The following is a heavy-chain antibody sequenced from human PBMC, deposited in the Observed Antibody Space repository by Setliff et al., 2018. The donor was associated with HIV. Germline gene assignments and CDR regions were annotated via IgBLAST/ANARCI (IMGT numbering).Heavy chain of an antibody. V-gene: IGHV4-4*09. J-gene: IGHJ4*02. CDR3: ARGRGSSSSWPIDY. D-gene: IGHD6-13*01. CDR2: IYTSGST. CDR1: GGSISSYY. Sequence: SETLSLTCTVSGGSISSYYWSWIRQPPGKGLEWIGYIYTSGSTNYNPSLKSRVTMSLDTSKNQFSLKLNSVTALDTAVYYCARGRGSSSSWPIDYWGQGTLVTVSS.